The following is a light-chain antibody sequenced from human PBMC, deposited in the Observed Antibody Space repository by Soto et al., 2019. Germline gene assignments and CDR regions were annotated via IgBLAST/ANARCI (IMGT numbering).Light chain of an antibody. J-gene: IGKJ5*01. CDR2: GAS. Sequence: EIVLAQSPDSLSVSPGEIATLSCSASQSVGNYLAWYQQKPGQAPTLLIYGASTRASDTPARFSGSGSVTEFALTISSLQAEDFAVYYCQKYNNWPITFGQGTRLEIK. CDR1: QSVGNY. CDR3: QKYNNWPIT. V-gene: IGKV3D-15*01.